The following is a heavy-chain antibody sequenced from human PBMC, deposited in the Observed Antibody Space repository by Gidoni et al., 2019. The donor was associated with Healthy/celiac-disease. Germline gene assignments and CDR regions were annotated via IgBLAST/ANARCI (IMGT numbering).Heavy chain of an antibody. J-gene: IGHJ3*02. V-gene: IGHV4-59*01. CDR2: IYYSGST. D-gene: IGHD2-2*01. Sequence: QVQLQESGPGLVKPSETLSLTCTVSGGSISSYYWSWIRQPPGKGLEWIGYIYYSGSTNYNPSLKSRVTISVDTSKNQFSLKLSSVTAADTAVYYCARSGRGLRTRRAFDIWGQGTMVTVSS. CDR3: ARSGRGLRTRRAFDI. CDR1: GGSISSYY.